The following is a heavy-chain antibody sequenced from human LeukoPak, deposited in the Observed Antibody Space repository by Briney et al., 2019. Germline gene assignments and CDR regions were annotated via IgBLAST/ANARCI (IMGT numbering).Heavy chain of an antibody. D-gene: IGHD6-6*01. Sequence: PGGSLRLSCAAPGFTFSSYGMHWVRQAPGKGLEWVAVISYDGSNKYYADSVQGRFTISRDNSKNTLYLQMNSLRAEDTAVYYCARAASIAGPGYYMDVWGKGTTVTVSS. CDR1: GFTFSSYG. CDR3: ARAASIAGPGYYMDV. V-gene: IGHV3-30*19. CDR2: ISYDGSNK. J-gene: IGHJ6*03.